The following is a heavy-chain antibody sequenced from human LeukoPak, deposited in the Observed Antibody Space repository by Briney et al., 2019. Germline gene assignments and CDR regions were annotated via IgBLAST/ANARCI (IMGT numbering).Heavy chain of an antibody. CDR1: GGSFSGYY. CDR2: IHNGGTS. J-gene: IGHJ4*02. D-gene: IGHD3-16*01. CDR3: TRGAGWLIDY. V-gene: IGHV4-59*01. Sequence: SETLSLTCAVYGGSFSGYYWSWIRQPPGKGLEWIGYIHNGGTSTYNLSLKSRVTMSADTSKNQFSLKLNSMTTADTAVYYCTRGAGWLIDYWGQGILVTVSS.